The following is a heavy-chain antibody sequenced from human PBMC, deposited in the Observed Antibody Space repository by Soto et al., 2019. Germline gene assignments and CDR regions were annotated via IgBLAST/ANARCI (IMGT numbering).Heavy chain of an antibody. CDR1: GFTFSNYG. CDR2: ILYDGSDK. CDR3: AKDRIVMIRGVMNYYGMDV. Sequence: QVQLVESGGGVVQPGRSLRLSCAASGFTFSNYGMHWVRQAPGKGLEWVAFILYDGSDKYFADSVKGRFTISRDNSKNTLDLQMNRLRAEDTAVYYCAKDRIVMIRGVMNYYGMDVWGPGTTVTVSS. V-gene: IGHV3-30*18. D-gene: IGHD3-10*01. J-gene: IGHJ6*02.